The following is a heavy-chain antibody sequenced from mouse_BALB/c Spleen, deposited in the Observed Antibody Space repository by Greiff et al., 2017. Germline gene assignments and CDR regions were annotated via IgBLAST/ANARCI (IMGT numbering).Heavy chain of an antibody. D-gene: IGHD1-1*01. CDR2: ISSGSSTI. CDR1: GFTFSSFG. Sequence: EVQLQESGGGLVQPGGSRKLSCAASGFTFSSFGMHWVRQAPEKGLEWVAYISSGSSTIYYADTVKGRFTISRDNPKNTLFLQMTSLRSEDTAMYYCARGGYGSSYRDYYAMDYWGQGTSVTVSS. CDR3: ARGGYGSSYRDYYAMDY. V-gene: IGHV5-17*02. J-gene: IGHJ4*01.